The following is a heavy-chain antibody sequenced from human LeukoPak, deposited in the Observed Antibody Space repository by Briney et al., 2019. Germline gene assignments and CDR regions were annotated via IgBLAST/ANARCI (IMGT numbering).Heavy chain of an antibody. D-gene: IGHD4-17*01. CDR1: RFTFIIYE. V-gene: IGHV3-48*03. Sequence: TGGSLRLSCAASRFTFIIYEMNWVRQAPGKGLERVSYISSSGSTIYYADSVKGRFTISRDNAKNSLYLQMNSLRAEETAVYYCARQELYGDYYWGQGNLVTASS. CDR2: ISSSGSTI. J-gene: IGHJ4*02. CDR3: ARQELYGDYY.